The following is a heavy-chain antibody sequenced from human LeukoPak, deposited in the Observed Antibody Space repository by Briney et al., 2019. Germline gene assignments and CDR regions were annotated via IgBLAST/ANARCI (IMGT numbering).Heavy chain of an antibody. J-gene: IGHJ4*02. Sequence: SGTLSLTCAVSGDSISSGNWWNWVRQPPGKGLEWIGETHHSGSTHYNPSLKSGVTISVDKSKNQFSLKLSSVTAADTAVYYCARLSGYDWESFYDYWGQGTLVTVSS. CDR3: ARLSGYDWESFYDY. D-gene: IGHD5-12*01. V-gene: IGHV4-4*02. CDR2: THHSGST. CDR1: GDSISSGNW.